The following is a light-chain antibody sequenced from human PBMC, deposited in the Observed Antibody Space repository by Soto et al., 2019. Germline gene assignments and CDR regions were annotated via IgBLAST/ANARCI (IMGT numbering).Light chain of an antibody. Sequence: QSALTQPRSVSGSPGQSVTISCAGTSSDVGGYNYVSWYQQLPGKAPKLMIYDVTKRPSGVPHRFSGSKSGNTASLTISGLQAEDEADYYCCSYAGTFTFGFGAGTKLTVL. CDR1: SSDVGGYNY. CDR3: CSYAGTFTFG. CDR2: DVT. J-gene: IGLJ1*01. V-gene: IGLV2-11*01.